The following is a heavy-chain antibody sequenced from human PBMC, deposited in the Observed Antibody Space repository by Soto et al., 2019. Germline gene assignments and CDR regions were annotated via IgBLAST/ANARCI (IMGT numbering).Heavy chain of an antibody. D-gene: IGHD3-10*01. V-gene: IGHV3-74*01. CDR3: ARGDRGGFDL. CDR1: GFTFDYYW. Sequence: GGSLRLFCAASGFTFDYYWMHWVRQAPGKGLVWVSRVHSGGTTTTYADSVKGRFTISRDNARNTVSLQMSSLRAEDTAIYYCARGDRGGFDLWGHGTMVTVSS. CDR2: VHSGGTTT. J-gene: IGHJ3*01.